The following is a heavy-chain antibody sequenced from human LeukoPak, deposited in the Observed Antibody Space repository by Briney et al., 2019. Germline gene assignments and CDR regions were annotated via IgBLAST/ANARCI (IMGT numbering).Heavy chain of an antibody. Sequence: GGSLRLSCAASGFTFSSYWMSWVRQAPGKGLEWVANIKQDGSEKYYVDSVKGRFTISRDNAKNSLYLQMNSLRAEDTAVYYCARFTVTTHNWFDPWGQGTLVTVSS. CDR3: ARFTVTTHNWFDP. CDR2: IKQDGSEK. CDR1: GFTFSSYW. J-gene: IGHJ5*02. D-gene: IGHD4-17*01. V-gene: IGHV3-7*01.